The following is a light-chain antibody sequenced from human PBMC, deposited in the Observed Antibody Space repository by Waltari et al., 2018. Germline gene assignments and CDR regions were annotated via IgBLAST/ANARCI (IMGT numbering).Light chain of an antibody. CDR3: QSYDTSQSVV. Sequence: QSVLTQPPSVSGAPGQRVTISRPGDNSKHRAGSDVHWYRQLPGTAPKLLIHGNDNRPSGVPERISGSKSGTSASLAITGLQADDEADYYCQSYDTSQSVVFGGGTKLTVL. CDR2: GND. V-gene: IGLV1-40*01. J-gene: IGLJ3*02. CDR1: NSKHRAGSD.